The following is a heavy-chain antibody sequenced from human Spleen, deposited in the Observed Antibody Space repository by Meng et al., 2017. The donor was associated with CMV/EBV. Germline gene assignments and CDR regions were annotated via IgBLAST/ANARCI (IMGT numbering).Heavy chain of an antibody. CDR2: ISAYNGNT. Sequence: ASGKVSCKAAGYTFTSYGISWVRQAPGQGLEWMGWISAYNGNTNYAQKLQGRVTMTTGTSTSTAYMELRSLRSDDTAVYYCAKDHSSTTPVRYGMDVWGQGTTVTVSS. V-gene: IGHV1-18*01. CDR3: AKDHSSTTPVRYGMDV. CDR1: GYTFTSYG. J-gene: IGHJ6*02. D-gene: IGHD2-2*01.